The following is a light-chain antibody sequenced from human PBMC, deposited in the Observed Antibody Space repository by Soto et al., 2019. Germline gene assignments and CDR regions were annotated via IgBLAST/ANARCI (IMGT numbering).Light chain of an antibody. Sequence: EIVLTQSPGTLSLSPGERAALSCRASQSVSSSYLAWYQQIPGQAPRLLIYGASSRATGIPDRFSGSGSGTDFTLTISRLEPEDSAVYYCQQYLSSPKTFGQGPKVDIK. CDR1: QSVSSSY. J-gene: IGKJ1*01. V-gene: IGKV3-20*01. CDR3: QQYLSSPKT. CDR2: GAS.